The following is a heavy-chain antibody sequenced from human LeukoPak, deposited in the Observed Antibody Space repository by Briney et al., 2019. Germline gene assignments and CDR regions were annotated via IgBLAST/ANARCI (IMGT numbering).Heavy chain of an antibody. CDR2: ISDTGST. Sequence: SETLSLTCTVSGGSISRYYWSWIRQPPGKRLEWVGYISDTGSTNYNPSLKSRVTISVDTSNNQFSLKLTSVTAADTAMYYCVRGGVQSYDCWGQGTLVTVSS. V-gene: IGHV4-59*01. J-gene: IGHJ4*02. D-gene: IGHD1-26*01. CDR1: GGSISRYY. CDR3: VRGGVQSYDC.